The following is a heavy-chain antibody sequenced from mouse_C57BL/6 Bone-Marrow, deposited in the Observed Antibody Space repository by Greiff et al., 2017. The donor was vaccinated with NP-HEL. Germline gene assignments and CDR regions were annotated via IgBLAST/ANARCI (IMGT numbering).Heavy chain of an antibody. CDR1: GYTFTSYW. J-gene: IGHJ1*03. CDR2: IHPNSGST. Sequence: QVHVKQPGAELVKPGASVKLSCKASGYTFTSYWMHWVKQRPGQGLEWIGMIHPNSGSTNSNEKFKSKATLTVDKSSSTAYMQLSSLTSEDSAVYYGARRGPLGYFDVWGTGTTVTVSS. CDR3: ARRGPLGYFDV. D-gene: IGHD6-1*01. V-gene: IGHV1-64*01.